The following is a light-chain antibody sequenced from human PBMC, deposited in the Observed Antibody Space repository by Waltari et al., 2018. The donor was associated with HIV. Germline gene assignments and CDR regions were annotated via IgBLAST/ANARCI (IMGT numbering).Light chain of an antibody. V-gene: IGLV1-47*01. J-gene: IGLJ3*02. CDR1: SSNIGSHF. CDR3: ATWDDSSSGSWV. CDR2: RNN. Sequence: QSVLTQPPSASGTPGQRVTISCSGGSSNIGSHFVYWYQQVAGTTPKLLIFRNNKRPSGVPDRFSGSKSGTSASLSISGRRPEDEADYYCATWDDSSSGSWVFGGGTKVTVL.